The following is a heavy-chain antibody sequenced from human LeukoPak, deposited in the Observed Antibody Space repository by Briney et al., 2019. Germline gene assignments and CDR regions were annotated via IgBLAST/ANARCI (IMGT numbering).Heavy chain of an antibody. CDR1: GYTFTGYY. Sequence: ASVKVSCKASGYTFTGYYMHWVRQAPGQGLEWMGWINPNSGGTNYAQKFQGRVTMTSDTSISKAYMELSRLRFDDKAVYYCARGLVRGYSGYDLIYWGQGTLVTVSS. J-gene: IGHJ4*02. V-gene: IGHV1-2*02. D-gene: IGHD5-12*01. CDR2: INPNSGGT. CDR3: ARGLVRGYSGYDLIY.